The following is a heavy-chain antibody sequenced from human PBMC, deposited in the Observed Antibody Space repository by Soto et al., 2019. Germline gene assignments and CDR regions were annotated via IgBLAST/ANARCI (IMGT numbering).Heavy chain of an antibody. J-gene: IGHJ5*02. CDR1: GGSILDSTYY. D-gene: IGHD3-9*01. CDR2: IFYSGGT. Sequence: PSETLSLTCTVSGGSILDSTYYWAWIRQSPGKGLEWIGTIFYSGGTFYTPSLKSRVTMSVDTSNNQFSLKLSSVTAADTAVYYCARGVLRYFDWLSPFNWFDPWGQGTLVTVSS. V-gene: IGHV4-39*02. CDR3: ARGVLRYFDWLSPFNWFDP.